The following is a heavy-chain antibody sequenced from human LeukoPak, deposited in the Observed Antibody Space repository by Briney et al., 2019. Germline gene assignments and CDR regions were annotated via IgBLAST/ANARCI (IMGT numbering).Heavy chain of an antibody. V-gene: IGHV3-23*01. CDR1: GFTFSSYA. CDR2: ISGSGGGT. J-gene: IGHJ4*02. Sequence: GGSLRLSCAASGFTFSSYAMSWVRQAPGKGLEWVSAISGSGGGTYYADSVKGRFTISRDNSKDTLYLQMNSLRAEDTAVYYCAKETRQWLVPGYFDYWGQGTLVTVSS. D-gene: IGHD6-19*01. CDR3: AKETRQWLVPGYFDY.